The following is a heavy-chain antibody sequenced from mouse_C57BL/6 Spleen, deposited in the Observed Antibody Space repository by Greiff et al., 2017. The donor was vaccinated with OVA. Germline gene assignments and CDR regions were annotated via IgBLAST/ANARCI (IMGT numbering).Heavy chain of an antibody. V-gene: IGHV5-16*01. CDR1: GFTFSDYY. D-gene: IGHD2-4*01. Sequence: EVKLEESEGGLVQPGSSMKLSCTASGFTFSDYYMAWVRQVPDKGLEWVANINYDGSSTYYLDSLKSRFIISRDNAKNILYLQMSSLKSEDTATYYCARAGYDYDGYYAMDYWGQGTSVTVSS. J-gene: IGHJ4*01. CDR2: INYDGSST. CDR3: ARAGYDYDGYYAMDY.